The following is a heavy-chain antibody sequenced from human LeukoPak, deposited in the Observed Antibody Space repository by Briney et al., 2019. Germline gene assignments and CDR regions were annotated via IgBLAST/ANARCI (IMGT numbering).Heavy chain of an antibody. CDR2: IIPILGIA. CDR3: ARDGYYYGSGPSPKDYYYYYGMDV. Sequence: SVKVSCKASGGTFSSYAISWVRQAPGQGLEWMGRIIPILGIANYAQKFQGRVTITADKSTSTAYMELSSLRSEDTAVYYCARDGYYYGSGPSPKDYYYYYGMDVWGQGTRSPSP. D-gene: IGHD3-10*01. V-gene: IGHV1-69*04. CDR1: GGTFSSYA. J-gene: IGHJ6*02.